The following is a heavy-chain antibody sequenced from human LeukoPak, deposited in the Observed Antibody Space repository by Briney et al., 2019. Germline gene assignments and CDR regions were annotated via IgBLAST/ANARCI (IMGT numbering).Heavy chain of an antibody. Sequence: PSETLSLTCAVYGGSFSGYYWSWIRQPPGKGLEWIGEINHSGSTNYNPPLKSRVTISVDTSKNQFSLKLSSVTAADTAVYYRARGPHYYYDSSGYSPFDYWGQGTLVTVSS. J-gene: IGHJ4*02. CDR1: GGSFSGYY. D-gene: IGHD3-22*01. CDR3: ARGPHYYYDSSGYSPFDY. CDR2: INHSGST. V-gene: IGHV4-34*01.